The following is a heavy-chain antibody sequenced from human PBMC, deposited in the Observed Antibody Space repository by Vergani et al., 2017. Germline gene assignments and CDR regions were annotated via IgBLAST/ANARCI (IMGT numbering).Heavy chain of an antibody. Sequence: QVRLEESGPGLVKPSETLSLTCSVSGYSIGSGFYWAWIRQSPGEGLQWLTSIHNRGKTYHNPSLKSRVSVSLDTSKNRFSLNLTSVTATDTAVYYCASSPSFRDGYNNVVNWFDPWGQGTLVTVSS. V-gene: IGHV4-38-2*01. D-gene: IGHD5-24*01. CDR3: ASSPSFRDGYNNVVNWFDP. J-gene: IGHJ5*02. CDR1: GYSIGSGFY. CDR2: IHNRGKT.